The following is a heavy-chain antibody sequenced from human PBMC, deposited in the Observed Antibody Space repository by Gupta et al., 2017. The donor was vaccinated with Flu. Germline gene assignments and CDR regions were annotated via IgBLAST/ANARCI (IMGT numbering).Heavy chain of an antibody. CDR3: ARDLSSSWYEYANYYYGMDV. J-gene: IGHJ6*02. D-gene: IGHD6-13*01. V-gene: IGHV1-69*06. CDR1: GGTFSSYA. Sequence: QVQLVQSGAEVKKPGSSVKVSCKASGGTFSSYAISWVRQAPGQGLEWKGGIIPIFGTANYAQKFQGRVTITADKSTSTAYMELSSLRSEDTAVYYCARDLSSSWYEYANYYYGMDVWGQGTTVTVSS. CDR2: IIPIFGTA.